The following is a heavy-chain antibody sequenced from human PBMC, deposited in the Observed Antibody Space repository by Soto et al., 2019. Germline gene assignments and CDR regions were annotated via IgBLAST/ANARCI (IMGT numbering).Heavy chain of an antibody. V-gene: IGHV3-23*01. J-gene: IGHJ6*02. Sequence: EIQLLESGGGLAQRGGSLRLSCAASGFSVSDYAMSWVRQAPGKGLEWVSSISGSGDGTYYGDSVKGRFTLSRDTSQKTLYLQMNNLRGEDTAVYFCTKSRRSVLMLYGFGGMDVWGRGTTVTVSS. CDR1: GFSVSDYA. CDR3: TKSRRSVLMLYGFGGMDV. CDR2: ISGSGDGT. D-gene: IGHD2-8*01.